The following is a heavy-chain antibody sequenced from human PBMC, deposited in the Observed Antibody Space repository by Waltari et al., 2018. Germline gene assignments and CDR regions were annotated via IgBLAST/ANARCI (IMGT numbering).Heavy chain of an antibody. CDR1: GYTFTGYY. Sequence: QVQLVQSGAEVKKPGASVKVSCKASGYTFTGYYMHWVRPAPGQGLEWMGWINPNSGGTNYAQKLQGRVTMTRDTSIITAYMELSRLGSDDTAVYYCARGSTIFGVVQTFDYWGQGTLVTVSS. CDR3: ARGSTIFGVVQTFDY. J-gene: IGHJ4*02. V-gene: IGHV1-2*02. CDR2: INPNSGGT. D-gene: IGHD3-3*01.